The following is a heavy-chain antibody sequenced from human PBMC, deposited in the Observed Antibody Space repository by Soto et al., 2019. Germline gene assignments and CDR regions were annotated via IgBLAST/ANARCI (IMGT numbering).Heavy chain of an antibody. CDR2: FDPEDGET. CDR1: GYTLTELS. J-gene: IGHJ5*02. CDR3: ATGRADSSGYYAQNWFDP. D-gene: IGHD3-22*01. Sequence: GASVKVSCKVSGYTLTELSMHWVRQAPGKGLEWMGGFDPEDGETIYAQKFQGRVTMTEDTSTDTAYMELSSLRSEDTAVYYCATGRADSSGYYAQNWFDPWGQGTLVTVS. V-gene: IGHV1-24*01.